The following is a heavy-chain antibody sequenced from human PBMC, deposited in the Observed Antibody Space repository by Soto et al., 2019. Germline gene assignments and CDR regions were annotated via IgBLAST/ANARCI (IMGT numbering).Heavy chain of an antibody. J-gene: IGHJ4*02. Sequence: WTWIRQPPGKGLEYIGYIYYSGRTYYNPSLKSRVTISVDTSKNQFSLKLSSVTAADTAVYYCARGHLGITMTGTWYDFDYWGQGTLVTVSS. D-gene: IGHD6-19*01. V-gene: IGHV4-59*01. CDR3: ARGHLGITMTGTWYDFDY. CDR2: IYYSGRT.